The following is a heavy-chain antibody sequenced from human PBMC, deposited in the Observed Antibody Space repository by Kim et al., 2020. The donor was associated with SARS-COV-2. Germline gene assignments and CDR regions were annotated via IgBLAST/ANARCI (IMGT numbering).Heavy chain of an antibody. Sequence: SETLSLTCSVYGGSVSSGSHYWSWIRQPPGRGLEWIGYMFYNGRANNNPSLKSRVTISVDTSKNQFSLKLSSMTAADTAVYYCARNEEAVGNVDHWGQGT. CDR2: MFYNGRA. V-gene: IGHV4-61*01. J-gene: IGHJ4*02. D-gene: IGHD6-13*01. CDR1: GGSVSSGSHY. CDR3: ARNEEAVGNVDH.